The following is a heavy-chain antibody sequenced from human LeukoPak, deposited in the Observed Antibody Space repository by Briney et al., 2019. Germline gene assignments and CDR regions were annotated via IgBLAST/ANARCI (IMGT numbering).Heavy chain of an antibody. Sequence: SETPSLTCTVSGGSITGYYWNWIRQPAGQRLEWLGRVYSSGVGNYNPSLTSRVTMSVDTSKNQFSLKLTSLTAADTAVYYCAREEFLHEINTSGYFVYWGRGTLVTVSS. J-gene: IGHJ4*02. CDR3: AREEFLHEINTSGYFVY. D-gene: IGHD3-22*01. V-gene: IGHV4-4*07. CDR2: VYSSGVG. CDR1: GGSITGYY.